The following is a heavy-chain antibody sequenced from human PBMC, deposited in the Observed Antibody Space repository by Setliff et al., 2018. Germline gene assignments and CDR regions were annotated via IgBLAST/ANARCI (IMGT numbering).Heavy chain of an antibody. Sequence: SETLSLTCTVSGGSIRSYYWNWIRQPPGKGLEWIGYIYYSGSTNYNPSLKSRVTISVDTSKNHFSLKLSSVTAADTAVYYCAGSTVTQVDYWGRGTLVTVSS. D-gene: IGHD4-17*01. J-gene: IGHJ4*02. CDR3: AGSTVTQVDY. CDR1: GGSIRSYY. CDR2: IYYSGST. V-gene: IGHV4-59*08.